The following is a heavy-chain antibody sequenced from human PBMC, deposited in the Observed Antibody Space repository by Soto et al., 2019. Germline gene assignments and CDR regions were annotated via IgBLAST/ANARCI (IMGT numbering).Heavy chain of an antibody. CDR2: IPSDGRDV. V-gene: IGHV3-74*01. D-gene: IGHD3-16*01. CDR3: TRNDSGLGIDY. Sequence: GGSLRLSCEASGFNFRDFWMHWVRQPPGKGPEWVSNIPSDGRDVSYADSVRGRFTITRDDARNTLYLQMSDLRVEDTAIYYCTRNDSGLGIDYWGQGTQVTVSS. J-gene: IGHJ4*02. CDR1: GFNFRDFW.